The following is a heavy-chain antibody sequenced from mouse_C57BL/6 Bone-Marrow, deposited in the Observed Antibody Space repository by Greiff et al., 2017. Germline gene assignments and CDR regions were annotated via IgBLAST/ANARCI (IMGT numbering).Heavy chain of an antibody. Sequence: EVKLVESGGDLVKPGGSLKLSCAASGFTFSSYGMSWVRQTPDKRLEWVATISSGGSYTYYPDSVKGRFTISRDNAKNTLYLQMSSLKSEDTAMYYCARVYGRTFDVWGTGTTVTVSS. D-gene: IGHD1-1*01. V-gene: IGHV5-6*01. CDR2: ISSGGSYT. CDR3: ARVYGRTFDV. J-gene: IGHJ1*03. CDR1: GFTFSSYG.